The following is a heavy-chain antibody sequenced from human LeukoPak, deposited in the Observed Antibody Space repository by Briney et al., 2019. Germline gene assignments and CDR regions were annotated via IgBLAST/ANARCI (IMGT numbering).Heavy chain of an antibody. CDR3: ARAMAGLDP. CDR1: GGSISSYY. V-gene: IGHV4-59*01. CDR2: IYYSGST. D-gene: IGHD5-24*01. Sequence: SETLSLTCTVSGGSISSYYWSWIRQPPGKGLEWIGYIYYSGSTNYNPSLKSRVTISVDTSKNQFSLKLSSVTAADTAVYYCARAMAGLDPWSQGTLVTVSS. J-gene: IGHJ5*02.